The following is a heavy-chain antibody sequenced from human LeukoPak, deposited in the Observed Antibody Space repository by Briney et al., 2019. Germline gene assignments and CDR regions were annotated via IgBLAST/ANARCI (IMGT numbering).Heavy chain of an antibody. CDR3: ARQDSSSWYYFDY. V-gene: IGHV4-59*08. Sequence: PSETLSLTCTVSDGSISSYYWSWIRQPPGKGLEWIGYIYYSGSTYYNPSLKSRVTISVDTSKNQFSLKLSSVTAADTAVYYCARQDSSSWYYFDYWGQGTLVTVSS. D-gene: IGHD6-13*01. CDR1: DGSISSYY. CDR2: IYYSGST. J-gene: IGHJ4*02.